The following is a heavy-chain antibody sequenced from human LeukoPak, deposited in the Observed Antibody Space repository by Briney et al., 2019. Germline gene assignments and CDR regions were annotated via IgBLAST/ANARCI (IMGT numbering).Heavy chain of an antibody. V-gene: IGHV4-34*01. J-gene: IGHJ6*02. Sequence: SETLSHTCAVYGGSFSGYYWSWIRQPPGKGLEWIGEINHSGSTNYNPSLKSRVTISVDTSKNQFSLKLSSVTAADTAVYYCAGDYIVVVVAATRDYGMDVWGQGTTVTVSS. CDR3: AGDYIVVVVAATRDYGMDV. D-gene: IGHD2-15*01. CDR2: INHSGST. CDR1: GGSFSGYY.